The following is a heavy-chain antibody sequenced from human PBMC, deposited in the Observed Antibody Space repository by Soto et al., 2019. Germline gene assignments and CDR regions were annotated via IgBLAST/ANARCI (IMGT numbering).Heavy chain of an antibody. V-gene: IGHV1-3*01. CDR2: INAGNGNT. D-gene: IGHD4-17*01. J-gene: IGHJ6*02. CDR1: GYTFTSYA. CDR3: ARTVGYYYGMDV. Sequence: ASVKVSCKASGYTFTSYAMHWVRQAPGQRLEWMGWINAGNGNTKYSQKFQGRVTITRDTSASTAYMELSSLRSEDTAVYYCARTVGYYYGMDVWGRGTKVTVSS.